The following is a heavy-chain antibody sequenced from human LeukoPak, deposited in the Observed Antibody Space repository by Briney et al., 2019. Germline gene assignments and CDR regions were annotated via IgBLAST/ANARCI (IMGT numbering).Heavy chain of an antibody. J-gene: IGHJ4*02. CDR3: AKSDDIVATIYDY. D-gene: IGHD5-12*01. Sequence: GGSLRLSCAASGFTFSSYGMHWVRRAPGKGLEWVAVISYDGSNKYYADSVKGRFTISRDNSKNTLYLQMNSLRAEDTAVYYCAKSDDIVATIYDYWGQGTLVTVSS. CDR2: ISYDGSNK. CDR1: GFTFSSYG. V-gene: IGHV3-30*18.